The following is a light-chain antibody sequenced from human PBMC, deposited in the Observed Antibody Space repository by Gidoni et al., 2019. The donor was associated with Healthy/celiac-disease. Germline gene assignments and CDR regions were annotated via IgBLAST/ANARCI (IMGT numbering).Light chain of an antibody. CDR2: AAS. CDR1: QSISSY. Sequence: DIQMTQSPSSLSASVGDRVTITCRASQSISSYVNWYQQKPGKAPKLLIYAASSLQSGVPSRFSGSGSGTDFTLTISSLQPEDFATYYCQQSYSTPPTFXPXTKVDIK. V-gene: IGKV1-39*01. CDR3: QQSYSTPPT. J-gene: IGKJ3*01.